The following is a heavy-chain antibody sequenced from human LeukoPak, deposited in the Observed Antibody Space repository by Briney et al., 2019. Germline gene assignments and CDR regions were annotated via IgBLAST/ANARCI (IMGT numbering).Heavy chain of an antibody. CDR1: GFTVNSNY. CDR3: AKGHSDYGTRFDC. CDR2: ISGSGDST. J-gene: IGHJ4*02. D-gene: IGHD4-17*01. Sequence: GSPRLSCAASGFTVNSNYMSWVRQAPGKGLQWVSTISGSGDSTCYAGSVKGRFTISRDNSKSTLYLQMNSLRADDTALYYCAKGHSDYGTRFDCWGQGALVLVTS. V-gene: IGHV3-23*01.